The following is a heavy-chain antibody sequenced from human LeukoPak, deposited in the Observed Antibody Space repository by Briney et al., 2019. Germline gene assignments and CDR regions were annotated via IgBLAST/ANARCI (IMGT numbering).Heavy chain of an antibody. CDR2: ISGSGGST. J-gene: IGHJ4*02. V-gene: IGHV3-23*01. CDR1: GFTFSSYG. CDR3: ARVGLYYYDSSGSLRDDFDY. Sequence: PGGSLRLSCAASGFTFSSYGMSWVRQAPGKGLEWVSAISGSGGSTYYADSVKGRFTISRDNSKNTLYLQMNSLRAEDTAVYYCARVGLYYYDSSGSLRDDFDYWGQGTLVTVSS. D-gene: IGHD3-22*01.